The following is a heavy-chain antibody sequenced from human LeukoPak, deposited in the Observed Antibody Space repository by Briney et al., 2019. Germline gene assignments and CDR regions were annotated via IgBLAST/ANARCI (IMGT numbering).Heavy chain of an antibody. CDR3: ARHLYESRGQTSFDY. CDR2: ISYSGST. Sequence: SETLSLTCTVSGYSISSGYCWGWIRQPPGKGLEWIGYISYSGSTNYNPSLKSRVTISVETSQNQFSLKLSSVTAADTAMYYCARHLYESRGQTSFDYWGQGTLVTVSS. J-gene: IGHJ4*02. V-gene: IGHV4-38-2*02. CDR1: GYSISSGYC. D-gene: IGHD3-22*01.